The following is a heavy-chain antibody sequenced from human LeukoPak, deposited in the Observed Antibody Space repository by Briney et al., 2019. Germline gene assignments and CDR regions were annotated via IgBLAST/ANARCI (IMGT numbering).Heavy chain of an antibody. D-gene: IGHD3-3*01. CDR2: IRSKTDRETT. V-gene: IGHV3-15*01. CDR3: TTGRFPPRY. CDR1: GFSFSDAW. Sequence: GGSLRLSCVVSGFSFSDAWMSWVRQAPGKGLEWIGRIRSKTDRETTEYAAPVKRRFSTSRDDSKKTLYLQMNSLKTEDTAVYYCTTGRFPPRYWGQGTLVTVSS. J-gene: IGHJ4*02.